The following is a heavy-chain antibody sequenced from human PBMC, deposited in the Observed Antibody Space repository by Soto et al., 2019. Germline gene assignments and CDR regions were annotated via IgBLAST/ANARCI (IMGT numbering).Heavy chain of an antibody. CDR1: GFTFNNYA. CDR2: ISYDGSSK. D-gene: IGHD5-18*01. CDR3: ARGDGYIYGNTFDS. V-gene: IGHV3-30-3*01. J-gene: IGHJ4*02. Sequence: QVQLVESGGGVVQPGRSLRLSCAASGFTFNNYAMHWVRQAPGKGLEWVAIISYDGSSKYYADSVTGRVTISRDNSRNIVYLQMNSLRAEDTAVYYCARGDGYIYGNTFDSWGQGNLVTVSS.